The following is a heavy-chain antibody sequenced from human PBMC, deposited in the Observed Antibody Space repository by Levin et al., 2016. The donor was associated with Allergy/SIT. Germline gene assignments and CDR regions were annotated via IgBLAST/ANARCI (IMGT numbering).Heavy chain of an antibody. CDR2: IYYSGST. V-gene: IGHV4-39*01. Sequence: WIRQPPGKGLEWIGSIYYSGSTYYNPSLKSRVTISVDTSKNQFSLKLSSVTAADTAVYYCYDILTGTPRHWGQGTLVTVSS. D-gene: IGHD3-9*01. J-gene: IGHJ4*02. CDR3: YDILTGTPRH.